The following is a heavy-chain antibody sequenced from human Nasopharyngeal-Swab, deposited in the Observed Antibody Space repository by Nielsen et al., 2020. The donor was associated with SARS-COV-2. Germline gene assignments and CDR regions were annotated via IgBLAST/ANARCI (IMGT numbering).Heavy chain of an antibody. CDR1: GFTFSDYY. Sequence: GESLKISCAASGFTFSDYYMSWIRQAPGKGLEWVSYISSSGGTIYYADSVKGRFTISRDNAKNSLYLQMNSLRAEDTAVYYCARTYYYDSSGYYYVWFDPWGQGTLVTVSS. CDR2: ISSSGGTI. D-gene: IGHD3-22*01. CDR3: ARTYYYDSSGYYYVWFDP. V-gene: IGHV3-11*01. J-gene: IGHJ5*02.